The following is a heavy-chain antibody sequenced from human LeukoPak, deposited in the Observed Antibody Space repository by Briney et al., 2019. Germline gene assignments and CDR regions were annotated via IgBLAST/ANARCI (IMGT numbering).Heavy chain of an antibody. CDR1: GFTFSDYY. D-gene: IGHD3-9*01. J-gene: IGHJ4*02. V-gene: IGHV3-11*06. Sequence: GGSLRLSCAASGFTFSDYYMSWIRQAPGKGLEWVSYISSSSSYTNYADSVKGRFTISRDNAKNSLYLQMNSLRAEDTAVYYCARAPGRYYDIDYWGQGTLDTVSS. CDR2: ISSSSSYT. CDR3: ARAPGRYYDIDY.